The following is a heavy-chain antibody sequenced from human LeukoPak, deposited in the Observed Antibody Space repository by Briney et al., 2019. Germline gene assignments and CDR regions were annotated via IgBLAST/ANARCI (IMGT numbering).Heavy chain of an antibody. D-gene: IGHD2-21*02. CDR2: IYSDNT. CDR1: GFTVSSNS. CDR3: AKLYCGGDCYHFDY. V-gene: IGHV3-53*01. Sequence: GGSLRLSCTVSGFTVSSNSMSWVRQAPGKGLEWVSFIYSDNTHYSDSVKGRFTISRDNSKNTLYLQMNSLRAEDTAVYYCAKLYCGGDCYHFDYWGQGTLVTVSS. J-gene: IGHJ4*02.